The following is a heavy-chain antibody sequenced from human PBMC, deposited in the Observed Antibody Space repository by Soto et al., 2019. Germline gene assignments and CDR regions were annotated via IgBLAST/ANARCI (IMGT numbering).Heavy chain of an antibody. J-gene: IGHJ5*02. D-gene: IGHD3-3*01. Sequence: PSQTLSLTCVISGDSVSSNSAAWNWIRQSPSRGLEWLGRTYYRSKWYNDYAVSVKSRITINPDTSKNQFSLQLNSVTPEDTAVYYCAREGSGLRFLELKNWFDPWGQGTLVTVSS. CDR2: TYYRSKWYN. V-gene: IGHV6-1*01. CDR1: GDSVSSNSAA. CDR3: AREGSGLRFLELKNWFDP.